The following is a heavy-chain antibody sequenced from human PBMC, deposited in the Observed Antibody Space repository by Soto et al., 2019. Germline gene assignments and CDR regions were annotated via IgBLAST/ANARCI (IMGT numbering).Heavy chain of an antibody. Sequence: QLQLQESGSGLVKSSETLSLTCIVSGVSISSVNYYWVWIRQPPGKGLEWIASIHYSGRTYYNPSLKHRVTISVDTSKNQFYLRLSSVTAADTAQYYCARQAGSGAHFDYWGHGTLVTVSS. CDR1: GVSISSVNYY. CDR3: ARQAGSGAHFDY. V-gene: IGHV4-39*01. CDR2: IHYSGRT. J-gene: IGHJ4*01. D-gene: IGHD3-10*01.